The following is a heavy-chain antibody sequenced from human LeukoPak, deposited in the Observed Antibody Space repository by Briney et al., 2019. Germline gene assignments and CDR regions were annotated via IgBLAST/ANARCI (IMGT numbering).Heavy chain of an antibody. CDR2: IYYSGST. V-gene: IGHV4-31*03. CDR3: ARDRGDYYGSPNWFDP. Sequence: SQTLSLTCTVSGGSISSGGYYWSWIRQHPGKGLEWIGYIYYSGSTYYNPSLKSRVTIPVDTSKNQFSLKLSSVTAADTAVYYCARDRGDYYGSPNWFDPWGQGTLVTVSS. CDR1: GGSISSGGYY. D-gene: IGHD3-10*01. J-gene: IGHJ5*02.